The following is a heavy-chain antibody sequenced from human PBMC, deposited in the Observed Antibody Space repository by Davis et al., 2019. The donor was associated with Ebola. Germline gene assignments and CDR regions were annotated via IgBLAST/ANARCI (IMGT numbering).Heavy chain of an antibody. Sequence: GESLKISCAASGFIFSSYVMSWFRQAPGKGLEWVSTLGLGADTYYADSVKVRFTISRDNAKNSLYLQMNSLRAEDTAVYYCATLPRVANDYWGQGTLLTVSS. CDR3: ATLPRVANDY. CDR1: GFIFSSYV. J-gene: IGHJ4*02. D-gene: IGHD2-15*01. V-gene: IGHV3-23*01. CDR2: LGLGADT.